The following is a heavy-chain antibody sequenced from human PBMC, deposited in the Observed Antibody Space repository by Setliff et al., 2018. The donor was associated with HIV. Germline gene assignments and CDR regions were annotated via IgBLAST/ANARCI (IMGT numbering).Heavy chain of an antibody. V-gene: IGHV1-3*01. J-gene: IGHJ4*02. Sequence: ASVKVSCKASGFTFTSYAIHWVRQAPGQRLEWMGWINAGNGNTKYSQRFQGRVTITRETSATTAYMELSSLRSEDTAVYYCATHFDSSSWYSFDYWGQGTLVTVSS. CDR2: INAGNGNT. CDR1: GFTFTSYA. D-gene: IGHD6-13*01. CDR3: ATHFDSSSWYSFDY.